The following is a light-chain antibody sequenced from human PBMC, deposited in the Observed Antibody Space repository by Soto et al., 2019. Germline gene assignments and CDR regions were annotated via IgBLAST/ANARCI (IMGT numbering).Light chain of an antibody. J-gene: IGLJ2*01. CDR1: SSDVGAYNY. Sequence: QSVLIQPASLPGSPERSITTPSTETSSDVGAYNYVSWYQQHPGKAPKLMIFEVNNRPSGVSNRFSGSKSGNTASLAISGLQAEDEADYYCSSYTSSSTLVFGGGTKVTVL. CDR3: SSYTSSSTLV. V-gene: IGLV2-14*01. CDR2: EVN.